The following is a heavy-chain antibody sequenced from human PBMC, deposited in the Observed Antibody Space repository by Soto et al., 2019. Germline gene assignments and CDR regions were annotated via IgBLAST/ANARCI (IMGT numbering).Heavy chain of an antibody. Sequence: EVQLVESGGGLVKPGGSLRLSCVVSGFTFSSYSMNWVRQAPGKGLEWVSSISSGSNYTYYADSVKGRFTIFRDNAKNSVYLQMNSLRAEDTALYYCARDFKESQYYYYCMDVWGKGTTVTVSS. CDR1: GFTFSSYS. CDR3: ARDFKESQYYYYCMDV. J-gene: IGHJ6*03. CDR2: ISSGSNYT. V-gene: IGHV3-21*06. D-gene: IGHD3-10*01.